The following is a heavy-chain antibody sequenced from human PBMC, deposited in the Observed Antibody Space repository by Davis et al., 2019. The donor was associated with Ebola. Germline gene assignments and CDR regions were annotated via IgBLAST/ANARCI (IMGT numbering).Heavy chain of an antibody. CDR3: ATALFYCGGDCYFESG. J-gene: IGHJ4*02. CDR1: GFTFSNAW. V-gene: IGHV3-15*01. D-gene: IGHD2-21*01. Sequence: PGGSLRLSCAASGFTFSNAWMSWVRQAPGRGLEWVGRIKRKSDDGTADYAAPVKGRFTISRDDSKNTLYLQMNSLKTEDTAVYYCATALFYCGGDCYFESGWGQGTLVTVSS. CDR2: IKRKSDDGTA.